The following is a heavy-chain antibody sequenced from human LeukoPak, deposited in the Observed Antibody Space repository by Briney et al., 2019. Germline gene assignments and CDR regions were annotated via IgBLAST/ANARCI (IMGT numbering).Heavy chain of an antibody. D-gene: IGHD6-19*01. Sequence: SVTVSCKASGYTFTGYYMHWVRQAPGQGLEWMGGIIPIFGTANYAQKFQGRVTITADESTSTAYMELSSLRSEDTAVYYCARDYGSGSRFDPWGQGT. J-gene: IGHJ5*02. CDR2: IIPIFGTA. CDR3: ARDYGSGSRFDP. CDR1: GYTFTGYY. V-gene: IGHV1-69*13.